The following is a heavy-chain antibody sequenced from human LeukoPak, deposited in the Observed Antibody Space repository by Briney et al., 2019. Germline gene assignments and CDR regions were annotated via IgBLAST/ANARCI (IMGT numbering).Heavy chain of an antibody. D-gene: IGHD6-6*01. CDR2: ISSGGTYI. J-gene: IGHJ6*02. CDR1: GFTFSIYT. V-gene: IGHV3-21*01. CDR3: AREEDSSTIRSSHGMDV. Sequence: PGGSLRLSRATSGFTFSIYTMNWVRQAPGKGLEWVSCISSGGTYIYNADSVKGRFTISRDNAKNSLYLQMNNLRAEDTAVYYCAREEDSSTIRSSHGMDVWGQGTTVTVSS.